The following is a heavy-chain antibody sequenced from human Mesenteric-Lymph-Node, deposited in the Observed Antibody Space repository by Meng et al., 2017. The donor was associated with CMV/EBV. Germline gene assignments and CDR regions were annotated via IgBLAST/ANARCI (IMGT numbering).Heavy chain of an antibody. Sequence: SGAASGFTFGSYTMNWVRQAPGKGLEWVSSISSSSTYIYYADSMKGRFTISRDNAKNSLYLQMNSLGAEDTAVYYCARLKSSGYYFDYWGQGTLVTVSS. V-gene: IGHV3-21*01. CDR2: ISSSSTYI. D-gene: IGHD3-22*01. CDR3: ARLKSSGYYFDY. J-gene: IGHJ4*02. CDR1: GFTFGSYT.